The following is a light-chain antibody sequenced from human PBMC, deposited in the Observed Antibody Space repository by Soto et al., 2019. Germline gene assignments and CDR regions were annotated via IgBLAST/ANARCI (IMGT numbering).Light chain of an antibody. Sequence: EIVLTHFPGTLSLSPGERATLSSRASQSVSNNYLAWYQQKPGQAPRLVIFGASNRATGIPDRFSASGSGTEFTLTISRLEPEDVAVYYCQQYATSPLTFGHGTKVDNK. J-gene: IGKJ1*01. CDR1: QSVSNNY. CDR3: QQYATSPLT. CDR2: GAS. V-gene: IGKV3-20*01.